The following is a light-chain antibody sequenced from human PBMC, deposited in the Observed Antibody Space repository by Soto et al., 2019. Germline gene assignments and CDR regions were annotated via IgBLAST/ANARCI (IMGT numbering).Light chain of an antibody. CDR1: QSVSGNY. CDR3: QQYGRSATFT. CDR2: GAT. Sequence: EIELTQSPATLSLSPGERATLSCRASQSVSGNYLAWYQQKLGQAPRLLIYGATSRATGIPDRFSGSVSGTDFTLTISRLEPEDFAVYYCQQYGRSATFTFGPGTKVAIK. J-gene: IGKJ3*01. V-gene: IGKV3-20*01.